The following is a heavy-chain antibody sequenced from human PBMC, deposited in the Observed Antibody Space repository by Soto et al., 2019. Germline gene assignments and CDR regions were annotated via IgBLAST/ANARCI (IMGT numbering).Heavy chain of an antibody. CDR3: ARNIVVIPAALRKGARGSYYFDY. CDR2: INHRGST. J-gene: IGHJ4*02. V-gene: IGHV4-34*01. Sequence: SETLSLTCAVYGGSFSGPYWSWIRQPPGKGLEWIGEINHRGSTNYNPSLKSRVTISVDTSKTQFSLRLRSVTAADTAVYYCARNIVVIPAALRKGARGSYYFDYWGQGTLVTVSS. D-gene: IGHD2-2*01. CDR1: GGSFSGPY.